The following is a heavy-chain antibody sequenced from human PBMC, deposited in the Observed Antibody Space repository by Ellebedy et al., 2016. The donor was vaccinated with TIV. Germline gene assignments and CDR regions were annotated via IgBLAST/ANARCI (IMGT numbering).Heavy chain of an antibody. J-gene: IGHJ4*02. D-gene: IGHD3-10*01. V-gene: IGHV3-30*03. CDR1: GFTFSSSD. CDR3: TRGPTHGAFDY. CDR2: DGTDGYHK. Sequence: GESLKISCVASGFTFSSSDMHWVRQTPGKGLEWLSHDGTDGYHKYYADSVKGRFYTSRDISKDTLFLQMNSLRVEDTAVYYCTRGPTHGAFDYWGQGTLVTVSS.